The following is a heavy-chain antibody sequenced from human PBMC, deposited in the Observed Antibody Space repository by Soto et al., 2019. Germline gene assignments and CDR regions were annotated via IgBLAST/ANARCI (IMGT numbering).Heavy chain of an antibody. D-gene: IGHD1-1*01. CDR2: IYPGDSDT. CDR3: ARLPGATISYYYGMDV. V-gene: IGHV5-51*01. J-gene: IGHJ6*02. CDR1: GYSFTSYW. Sequence: LKISCKGSGYSFTSYWIGWVRQMPGKGLEWMGIIYPGDSDTRYSPSFQGQVTISADKSISTAYLQWSSLKASDTAMYYCARLPGATISYYYGMDVWGQGTTVTVSS.